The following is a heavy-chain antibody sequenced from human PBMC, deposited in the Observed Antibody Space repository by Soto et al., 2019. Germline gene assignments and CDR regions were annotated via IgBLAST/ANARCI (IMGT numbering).Heavy chain of an antibody. D-gene: IGHD3-22*01. CDR3: ARDSEYYDSSGYYYPPGLLDY. CDR2: IIPTFGTA. J-gene: IGHJ4*02. V-gene: IGHV1-69*13. CDR1: GGTFSSYA. Sequence: ASVKVSCKASGGTFSSYAISWVRQAPGQGLEWMGGIIPTFGTANYAQKFQGRVTITADESTSTAYMELSSLRSEDTAVYYCARDSEYYDSSGYYYPPGLLDYWGQGTLVTVSS.